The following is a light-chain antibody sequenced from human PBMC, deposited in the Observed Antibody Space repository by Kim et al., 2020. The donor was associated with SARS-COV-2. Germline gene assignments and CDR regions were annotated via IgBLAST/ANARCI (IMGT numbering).Light chain of an antibody. CDR2: QDR. CDR1: KLGDKY. V-gene: IGLV3-1*01. J-gene: IGLJ1*01. Sequence: VSPGQTASITCSGDKLGDKYSCWYQQKPGPSPVLVIYQDRKRPSGIPERFSGSNYGNTATLTISGTQAMDEADYYCQAWDSSTNYVFGTGTKVTVL. CDR3: QAWDSSTNYV.